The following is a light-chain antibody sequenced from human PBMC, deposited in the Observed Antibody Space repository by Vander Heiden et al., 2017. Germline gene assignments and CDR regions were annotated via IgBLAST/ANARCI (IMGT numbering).Light chain of an antibody. J-gene: IGKJ2*01. V-gene: IGKV2-28*01. CDR2: SGS. CDR1: QSLLHSNGYNY. CDR3: MQALQTP. Sequence: DIVMTQSPLSLPVTPGEPASISCRSSQSLLHSNGYNYLDWYLQKPGQSPQLLIYSGSNRASGVPDRFSGSGSGTDFTLKISRVEAEDVGVYYCMQALQTPIGQGTKLEIK.